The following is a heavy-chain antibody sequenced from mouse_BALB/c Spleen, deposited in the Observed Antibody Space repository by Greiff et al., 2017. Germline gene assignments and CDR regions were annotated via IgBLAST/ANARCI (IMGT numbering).Heavy chain of an antibody. Sequence: EVQRVESGAELVKPGASVKLSCTASGFNIKDTYMHWVKQRPEQGLEWIGRIDPANGNTKYDPKFQGKATITADTSSNTAYLQLSSLTSEDTAVYYCARDRYDDYAMDYWGQGTSVTVSS. J-gene: IGHJ4*01. CDR3: ARDRYDDYAMDY. V-gene: IGHV14-3*02. CDR2: IDPANGNT. CDR1: GFNIKDTY. D-gene: IGHD2-14*01.